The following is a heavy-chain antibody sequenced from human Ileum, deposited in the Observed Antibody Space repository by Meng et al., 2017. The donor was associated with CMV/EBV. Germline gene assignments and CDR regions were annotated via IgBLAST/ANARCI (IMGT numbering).Heavy chain of an antibody. D-gene: IGHD6-19*01. CDR1: GGAVSSSNYF. CDR2: IYASGTT. CDR3: ARGDRSVTGTLDY. Sequence: QVQLQESGPGLVKSSQTLALTCTVSGGAVSSSNYFWNWIRQAAGKGLEWIGRIYASGTTNYNPSLESRVTISVDSSKNQFSVKLSSMTAADTAVYYCARGDRSVTGTLDYWGQGTLVTVSS. V-gene: IGHV4-61*02. J-gene: IGHJ4*02.